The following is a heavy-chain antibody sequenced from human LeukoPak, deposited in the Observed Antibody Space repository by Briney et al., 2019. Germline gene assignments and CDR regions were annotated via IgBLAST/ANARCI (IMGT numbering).Heavy chain of an antibody. CDR3: ARDLSEKYSSDY. CDR1: GLTFSRYA. Sequence: QPGRSLRLSCAASGLTFSRYAMHWARQAPGKGLEWVTFISFNGDTTYYADSVKGRFTISRDNSKKMVYLQMNSLRAEYTAVYYCARDLSEKYSSDYWGQGTLVTVSS. V-gene: IGHV3-30-3*01. J-gene: IGHJ4*02. CDR2: ISFNGDTT. D-gene: IGHD2-15*01.